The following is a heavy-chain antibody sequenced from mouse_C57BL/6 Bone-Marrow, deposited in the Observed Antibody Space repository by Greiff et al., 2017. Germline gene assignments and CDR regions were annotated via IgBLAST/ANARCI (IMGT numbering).Heavy chain of an antibody. CDR2: ICPRSGNT. Sequence: QVQLQQSGAELARPGASVKLSCKASGYTFTSYGISWVNQTTGQGLEWIGEICPRSGNTYYNETFKGKATLTADKSSSTAYMELRSLTSEDSAVYFYERSRWFVDCWGQGTTLTVSS. D-gene: IGHD2-3*01. J-gene: IGHJ2*01. V-gene: IGHV1-81*01. CDR3: ERSRWFVDC. CDR1: GYTFTSYG.